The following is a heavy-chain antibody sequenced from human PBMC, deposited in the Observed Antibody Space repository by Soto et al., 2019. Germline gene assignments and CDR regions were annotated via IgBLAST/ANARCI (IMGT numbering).Heavy chain of an antibody. J-gene: IGHJ6*02. CDR3: ARDIMARYSYGPHYYGMDV. CDR2: IWYDGSNK. D-gene: IGHD5-18*01. Sequence: QVQLVESGGGVVQPGRSLRLSCAASGFTFSSYGMHWVRQAPGKGLEWVAVIWYDGSNKYYADSVKGRFTISRDNSKNPLYLQSNRLRAEDTAVSYCARDIMARYSYGPHYYGMDVWGQGTTVTVSS. CDR1: GFTFSSYG. V-gene: IGHV3-33*01.